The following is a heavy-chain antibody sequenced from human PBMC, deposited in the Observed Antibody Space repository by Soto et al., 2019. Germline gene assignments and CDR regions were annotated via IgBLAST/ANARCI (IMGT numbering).Heavy chain of an antibody. J-gene: IGHJ4*02. V-gene: IGHV3-23*01. CDR2: VDGSGGTT. CDR3: AKTMVAKLGLNLGSFSRGDFDS. D-gene: IGHD2-15*01. Sequence: PGGSLRLSCAASGFNFRSYAMTWVRQAPGKGLEGVSGVDGSGGTTYYADSVKGRCTISRDNSKKTLYLQMNSLRAEDTAVYYCAKTMVAKLGLNLGSFSRGDFDSWGQGTLVTVSS. CDR1: GFNFRSYA.